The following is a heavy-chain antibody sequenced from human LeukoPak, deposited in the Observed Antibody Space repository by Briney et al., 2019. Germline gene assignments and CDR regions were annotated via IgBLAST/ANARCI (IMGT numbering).Heavy chain of an antibody. Sequence: SETLSLTCAVYGGSFSGYYWSWIRQPPGKGLEWIGEINHSGSTNYNPSLKSRVTISVDTSKNQFSLKLGSVTAADTAVYYCASLRHYDFWGGRGYFDYWGQGTLVTVSS. CDR1: GGSFSGYY. V-gene: IGHV4-34*01. CDR3: ASLRHYDFWGGRGYFDY. D-gene: IGHD3-3*01. CDR2: INHSGST. J-gene: IGHJ4*02.